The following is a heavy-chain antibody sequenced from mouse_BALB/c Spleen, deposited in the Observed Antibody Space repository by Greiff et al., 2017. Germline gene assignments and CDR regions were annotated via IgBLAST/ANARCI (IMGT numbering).Heavy chain of an antibody. Sequence: EVKLEESGGDLVKPGGSLKLSCAASGFTFSSYGMSWVRQTPDKRLEWVATISSGGSYTYYPDSVKGRFTISRDNAKNTLYLQMSSLKSEDTAMYYCARHDGYSYFDYWGQGTTLTVSS. J-gene: IGHJ2*01. CDR3: ARHDGYSYFDY. CDR1: GFTFSSYG. D-gene: IGHD2-3*01. CDR2: ISSGGSYT. V-gene: IGHV5-6*02.